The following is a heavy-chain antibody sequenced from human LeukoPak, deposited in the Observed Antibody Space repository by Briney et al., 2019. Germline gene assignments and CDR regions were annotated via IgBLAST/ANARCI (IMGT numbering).Heavy chain of an antibody. D-gene: IGHD4-17*01. CDR3: ARAHGPHDYGDSTRLDY. CDR1: GFTFSSYW. Sequence: GGSLRLSCAASGFTFSSYWMHWVRQAPGKGLVWVSRINSDGSSTSYADSVKGRFTISRDNAKNTLYLQMNSLRAEDTAVYYCARAHGPHDYGDSTRLDYWGQGTLVTVSS. CDR2: INSDGSST. V-gene: IGHV3-74*01. J-gene: IGHJ4*02.